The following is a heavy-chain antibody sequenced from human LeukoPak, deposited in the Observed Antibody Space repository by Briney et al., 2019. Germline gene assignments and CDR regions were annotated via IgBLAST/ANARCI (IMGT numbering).Heavy chain of an antibody. J-gene: IGHJ3*02. CDR1: GFTFSSYA. CDR3: AKMTRGWSNAFDT. D-gene: IGHD6-19*01. Sequence: GGSLRLSCAAPGFTFSSYAMSWVRQAPGKGLEWVSAISGSGGSTYYADSVKGRFTISRDNSKNTLYLQMNSLRAEDTAVYYCAKMTRGWSNAFDTWGQGTMVTVSS. V-gene: IGHV3-23*01. CDR2: ISGSGGST.